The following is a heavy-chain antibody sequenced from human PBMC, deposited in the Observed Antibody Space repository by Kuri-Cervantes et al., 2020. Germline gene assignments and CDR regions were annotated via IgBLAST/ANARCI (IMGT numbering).Heavy chain of an antibody. CDR1: GGSFSGYY. CDR3: ARDFVGGWIDP. Sequence: SQTLSLTCAVYGGSFSGYYWSWIRQPPGKGLEWIGEINHSGSTNYNPSLKSRVTISVDTPKSQFSLKLTSVTAADTALYYCARDFVGGWIDPWGQGTLVTVSS. D-gene: IGHD4-23*01. J-gene: IGHJ5*02. V-gene: IGHV4-34*01. CDR2: INHSGST.